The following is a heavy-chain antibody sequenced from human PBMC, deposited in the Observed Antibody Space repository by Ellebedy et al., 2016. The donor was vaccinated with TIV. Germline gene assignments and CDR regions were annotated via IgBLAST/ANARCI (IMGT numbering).Heavy chain of an antibody. CDR1: GFTFSSYA. CDR3: ARGASSGWYPPGDY. Sequence: PGGSLRLSCAASGFTFSSYAMHWVRQAPGKGLEWVAVISHDGANKNYVDSAKGRFTIFRDSSKSTLDLQMNSLRREDTAVYYCARGASSGWYPPGDYWGQGTLVTVSS. J-gene: IGHJ4*02. D-gene: IGHD6-19*01. CDR2: ISHDGANK. V-gene: IGHV3-30*04.